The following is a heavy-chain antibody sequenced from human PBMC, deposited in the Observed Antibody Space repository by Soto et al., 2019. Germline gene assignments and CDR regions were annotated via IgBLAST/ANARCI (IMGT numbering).Heavy chain of an antibody. CDR2: IKKDDSEK. D-gene: IGHD2-8*02. Sequence: LVESGGGLVPPGETLTLSCAASQFTFSNFWINWVRQAPGKGLEWVGNIKKDDSEKEYVDSVKGRFTISRNNAKNSLYIQMRGMRAEETAFYFCARSQRGVSAFRGFALWGSGTVVTVSS. V-gene: IGHV3-7*03. CDR3: ARSQRGVSAFRGFAL. CDR1: QFTFSNFW. J-gene: IGHJ3*01.